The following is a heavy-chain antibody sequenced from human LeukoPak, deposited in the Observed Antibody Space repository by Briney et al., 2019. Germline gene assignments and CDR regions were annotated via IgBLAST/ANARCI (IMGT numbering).Heavy chain of an antibody. V-gene: IGHV1-2*02. CDR3: SRGPHWDPHFDF. D-gene: IGHD7-27*01. CDR2: INPNGGGT. Sequence: ASVKVSCKASGHTFTSYYMHWVRQAPGQRLEWMGWINPNGGGTNYAQRFQGRVIMTWDTSISTASMELSWLRSDDTAVYYCSRGPHWDPHFDFWGQGTLVTVSS. CDR1: GHTFTSYY. J-gene: IGHJ4*02.